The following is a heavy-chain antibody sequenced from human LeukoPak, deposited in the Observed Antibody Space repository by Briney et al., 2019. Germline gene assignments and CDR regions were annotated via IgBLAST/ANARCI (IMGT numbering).Heavy chain of an antibody. CDR1: GFTFHDYA. Sequence: GGSLRLSCAASGFTFHDYAMHWVRQVPGKGLEWVSGITWNSGSVLYADSVRGRFTISRDNAKNSLYLQMNSLRPEDMAFYYCAKGLGVASLVVDALDMWGQGTMVTV. CDR2: ITWNSGSV. D-gene: IGHD3/OR15-3a*01. V-gene: IGHV3-9*03. CDR3: AKGLGVASLVVDALDM. J-gene: IGHJ3*02.